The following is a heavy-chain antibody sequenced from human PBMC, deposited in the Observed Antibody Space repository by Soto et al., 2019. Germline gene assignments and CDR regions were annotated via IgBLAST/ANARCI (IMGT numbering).Heavy chain of an antibody. J-gene: IGHJ6*03. Sequence: GASVKVSCKASGGTFSSYTISWVRQAPGQGLEWMGRINPIRGKTGYAQKFQGRVTMTRNTSISTAYMELSSLRSEDTAVYYRARVGSITIFGVVIQNYYYYYMDVWGKGTTVTVSS. CDR3: ARVGSITIFGVVIQNYYYYYMDV. CDR1: GGTFSSYT. D-gene: IGHD3-3*01. CDR2: INPIRGKT. V-gene: IGHV1-8*02.